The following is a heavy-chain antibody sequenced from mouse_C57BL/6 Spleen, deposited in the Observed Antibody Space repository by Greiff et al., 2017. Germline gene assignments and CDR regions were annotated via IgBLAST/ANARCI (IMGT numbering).Heavy chain of an antibody. D-gene: IGHD3-2*02. CDR2: IYPNNGGN. Sequence: EVKLVESGPELVKPGASVKMSCKASGYTFTDYYMHWVKQSHGKSLEWIGYIYPNNGGNGYNQKFKGKATLTVDKSSSTAYMELRSLTSEDSAVYYCARGSSGYRFSAMDYWGQGTSVTVSS. J-gene: IGHJ4*01. CDR1: GYTFTDYY. V-gene: IGHV1-34*01. CDR3: ARGSSGYRFSAMDY.